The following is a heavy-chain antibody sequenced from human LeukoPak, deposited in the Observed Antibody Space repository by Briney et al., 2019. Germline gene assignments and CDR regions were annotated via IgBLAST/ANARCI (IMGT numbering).Heavy chain of an antibody. CDR3: TRDLGSGRGYY. V-gene: IGHV4-4*02. Sequence: SGTLSLTCAVSGGSLSSTNWWTWVRQPPGKGLEWIGEIYHSGSTNYNPSLKGRVTISIDKSKNQFSLKLNSVTAADTAVYYCTRDLGSGRGYYWGQGTLVTVSS. J-gene: IGHJ4*02. D-gene: IGHD3-10*01. CDR1: GGSLSSTNW. CDR2: IYHSGST.